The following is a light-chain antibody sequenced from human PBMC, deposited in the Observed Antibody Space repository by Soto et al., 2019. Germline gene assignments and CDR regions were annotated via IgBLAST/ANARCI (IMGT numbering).Light chain of an antibody. Sequence: EIVMTQSPATLSMSPGERATLSCRASQSVSNNLAWYQHRPGQAPRLLIYGASTRATGLPVRFSGSGSGTEFTLTISSLQPEDFATYYCQQLNSYPGYTFGQGTKLEIK. V-gene: IGKV3-15*01. CDR1: QSVSNN. CDR3: QQLNSYPGYT. J-gene: IGKJ2*01. CDR2: GAS.